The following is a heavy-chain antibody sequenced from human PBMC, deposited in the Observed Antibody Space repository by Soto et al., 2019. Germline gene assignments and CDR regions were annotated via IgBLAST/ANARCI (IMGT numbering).Heavy chain of an antibody. V-gene: IGHV1-18*01. CDR3: ARGGGILRLGELSLIDY. D-gene: IGHD3-16*02. CDR1: GYTFTSYG. Sequence: ASVKVSCKASGYTFTSYGISWVRQAPGQGLEWMGWISAYNGNTNYAQKIQGRVTMTTDTSTSTAYMELRSLRSDDTAVYYCARGGGILRLGELSLIDYWGQGTLVTVSS. CDR2: ISAYNGNT. J-gene: IGHJ4*02.